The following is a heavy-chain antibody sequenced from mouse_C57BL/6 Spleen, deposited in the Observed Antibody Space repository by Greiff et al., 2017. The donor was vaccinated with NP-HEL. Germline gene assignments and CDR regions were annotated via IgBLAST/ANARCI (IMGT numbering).Heavy chain of an antibody. CDR2: ISSGSSTI. D-gene: IGHD4-1*01. CDR3: AKVKLGRGGWYFDV. J-gene: IGHJ1*03. Sequence: EVQLVESGGGLVKPGGSLKLSCAASGFTFSDYGMHWVRQAPEKGLEWVAYISSGSSTIYYADTVKGRFTISRDNAKNTLFLQMTSLRSVDTAMYYCAKVKLGRGGWYFDVWGTGTTVTVSS. CDR1: GFTFSDYG. V-gene: IGHV5-17*01.